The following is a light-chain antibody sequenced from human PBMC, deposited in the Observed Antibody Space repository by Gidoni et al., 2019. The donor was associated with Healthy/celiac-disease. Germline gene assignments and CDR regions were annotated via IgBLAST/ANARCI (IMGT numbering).Light chain of an antibody. CDR2: GAS. V-gene: IGKV3D-7*01. CDR1: QSVSSSC. CDR3: QQDYNLPLT. J-gene: IGKJ4*01. Sequence: EIVMTQSPATLSLSPGERATLSCRASQSVSSSCLSWYQQKPGQAPRLLIYGASTRATGIPARFSGSGSGTDFTLTISSLQPEDFAVYYCQQDYNLPLTFGGGTKVEIK.